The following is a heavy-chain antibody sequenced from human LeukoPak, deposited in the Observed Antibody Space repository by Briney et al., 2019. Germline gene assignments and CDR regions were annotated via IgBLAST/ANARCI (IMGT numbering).Heavy chain of an antibody. CDR1: GGTFSSYA. CDR2: IIPIFGTA. J-gene: IGHJ6*02. D-gene: IGHD3-22*01. V-gene: IGHV1-69*13. CDR3: ARDFYYYDSSGYAPRYYYYYGMDV. Sequence: SVKVSCTASGGTFSSYAISWVRQAPGQGLEWMGGIIPIFGTANYAQKFQGRVTITADESTSTAYMELSSLRSEDTAVYYCARDFYYYDSSGYAPRYYYYYGMDVWGQGTTVTVSS.